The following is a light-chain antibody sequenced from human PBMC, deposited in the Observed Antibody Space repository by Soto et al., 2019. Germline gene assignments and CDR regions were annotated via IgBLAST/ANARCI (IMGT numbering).Light chain of an antibody. Sequence: DVGMTQSPLSLPVTLGQPASISCRSSQSLVYSDGNTYLNWFHQRPGRSPRRLIYKVSNRDSGVPDRFSGSGSGTDFTLKISRVEAEDVGVYYCMQGTYWPRLTFGGGTKVAIK. CDR3: MQGTYWPRLT. CDR2: KVS. V-gene: IGKV2-30*01. CDR1: QSLVYSDGNTY. J-gene: IGKJ4*01.